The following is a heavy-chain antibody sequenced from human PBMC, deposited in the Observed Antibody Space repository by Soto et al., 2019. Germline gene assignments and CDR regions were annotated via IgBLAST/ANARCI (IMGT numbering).Heavy chain of an antibody. CDR1: GYSFTNYG. Sequence: QDQLVQSGAEVKKPGASVTVSCKASGYSFTNYGITWVRQAPGQGLEWLGWISAFNGNTHYAQKLQGRVTMTTDAYTSTGYMELRSLRSDDTAVYYCARDRGVAPPDACTTHYYYYMDVWGNGDTVSVSS. J-gene: IGHJ6*03. CDR2: ISAFNGNT. CDR3: ARDRGVAPPDACTTHYYYYMDV. D-gene: IGHD3-16*01. V-gene: IGHV1-18*01.